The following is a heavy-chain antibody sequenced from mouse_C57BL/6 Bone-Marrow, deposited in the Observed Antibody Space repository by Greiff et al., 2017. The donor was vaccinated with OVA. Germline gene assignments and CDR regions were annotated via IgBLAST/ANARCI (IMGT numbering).Heavy chain of an antibody. D-gene: IGHD2-1*01. J-gene: IGHJ3*01. Sequence: VKLVESGAELVRPGASVKLSCKASGYTFTDYYINWVKQRPGQGLEWIARIYPGSGNTYYNEKFKGKATLTAEKSSSTAYMQLSSLTSEDSAVYFCARWVYYGLAYWGQGTLVTVSA. CDR3: ARWVYYGLAY. CDR1: GYTFTDYY. V-gene: IGHV1-76*01. CDR2: IYPGSGNT.